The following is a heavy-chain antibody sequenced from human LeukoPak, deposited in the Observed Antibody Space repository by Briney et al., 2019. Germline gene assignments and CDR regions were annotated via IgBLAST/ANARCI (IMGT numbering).Heavy chain of an antibody. Sequence: SETLSLTCAVYGGSFSGYYWSWIRQPPGKGLEWIGEINHSGSTNYNPSLKSRVTISVDTSKNQFSLKLSSVTAADTAVYYCARQYSTVWGSYRNRMVFDPWGQGTLVTVSS. CDR2: INHSGST. D-gene: IGHD3-16*01. CDR3: ARQYSTVWGSYRNRMVFDP. J-gene: IGHJ5*02. V-gene: IGHV4-34*01. CDR1: GGSFSGYY.